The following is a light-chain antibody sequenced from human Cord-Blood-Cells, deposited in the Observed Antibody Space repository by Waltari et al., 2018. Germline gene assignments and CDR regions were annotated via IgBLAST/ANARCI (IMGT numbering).Light chain of an antibody. CDR3: CSYAGSSTYV. Sequence: QSALTQPASVSGSPGQSITISCTGTSSDVGSYNLVSWYQQHPGKAPKLMIYEVSKRPSGVSDRFSGSKSGNTASLTISGLPAEDEADYYCCSYAGSSTYVFGTGTKVTVL. V-gene: IGLV2-23*02. CDR2: EVS. CDR1: SSDVGSYNL. J-gene: IGLJ1*01.